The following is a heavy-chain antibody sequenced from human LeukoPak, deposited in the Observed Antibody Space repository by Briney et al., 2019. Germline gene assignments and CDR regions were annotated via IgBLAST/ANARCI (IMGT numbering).Heavy chain of an antibody. CDR2: IKQDGSEQ. D-gene: IGHD1-7*01. Sequence: GGSLRLSCAASGFTFSNYWMSWVRQAPGKGLEWVANIKQDGSEQYYVDSVKGRFTISRDNAKNSLYLQMNSLRAEDTGVFYCVRDSGWNYNYWGQGTLVTVSS. J-gene: IGHJ4*02. V-gene: IGHV3-7*01. CDR1: GFTFSNYW. CDR3: VRDSGWNYNY.